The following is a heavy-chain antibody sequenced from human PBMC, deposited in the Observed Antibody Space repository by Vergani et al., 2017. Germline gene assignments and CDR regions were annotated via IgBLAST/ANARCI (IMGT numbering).Heavy chain of an antibody. J-gene: IGHJ6*02. CDR1: GGSFSGYY. D-gene: IGHD6-19*01. CDR2: INHSGST. Sequence: QVQLQQWGAGLLKPSETLSLTCAVYGGSFSGYYWSWIRQPPGKGLEWIGEINHSGSTNYNPSLKSRVTISVDTSKNQFSLKLSSVTAADTAVYYCARDGYSSGWAYYYYCMDVWGQGTTVTVSS. V-gene: IGHV4-34*01. CDR3: ARDGYSSGWAYYYYCMDV.